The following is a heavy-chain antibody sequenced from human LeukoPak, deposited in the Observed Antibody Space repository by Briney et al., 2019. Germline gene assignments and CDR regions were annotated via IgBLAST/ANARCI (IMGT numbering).Heavy chain of an antibody. CDR1: GFTFSSYA. Sequence: GGSLRLSCAASGFTFSSYAMHWVRQAPGKGLEWVANIKQDGSEKYYVDSVKGRFTISRDNAKNSLYLQMNSLRAEDTAVYYCARVVAGGTFLSYYYYYYMDVWGKGTTVTVSS. D-gene: IGHD6-19*01. CDR2: IKQDGSEK. J-gene: IGHJ6*03. CDR3: ARVVAGGTFLSYYYYYYMDV. V-gene: IGHV3-7*01.